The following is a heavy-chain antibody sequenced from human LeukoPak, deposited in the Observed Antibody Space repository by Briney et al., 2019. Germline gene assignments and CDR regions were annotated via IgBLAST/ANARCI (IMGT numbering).Heavy chain of an antibody. CDR1: GYSISSGYY. CDR2: IYHSGST. D-gene: IGHD1-26*01. CDR3: ASRGWELRTGGFYFDY. Sequence: PSETLSLTCTVSGYSISSGYYWGWIRQPPGKGLEWIGSIYHSGSTYYNPSLKSRVTISVDTSKNQFSLKLSSVTAADTAVYYCASRGWELRTGGFYFDYWGQGTLVTVSS. J-gene: IGHJ4*02. V-gene: IGHV4-38-2*02.